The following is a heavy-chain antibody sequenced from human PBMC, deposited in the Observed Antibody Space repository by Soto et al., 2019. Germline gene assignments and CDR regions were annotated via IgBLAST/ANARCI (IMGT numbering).Heavy chain of an antibody. V-gene: IGHV1-46*01. CDR1: GYTFTGYY. J-gene: IGHJ5*02. Sequence: ASVKVSCKASGYTFTGYYMHWVRQAPGQGLEWMGIINPSGGSTSYAQKFQGRVTMTRDTSTSTVYMELSSLRSEDTAVYYCARAGLLWFGELSPRWFDPWGQGTLVTVSS. D-gene: IGHD3-10*01. CDR3: ARAGLLWFGELSPRWFDP. CDR2: INPSGGST.